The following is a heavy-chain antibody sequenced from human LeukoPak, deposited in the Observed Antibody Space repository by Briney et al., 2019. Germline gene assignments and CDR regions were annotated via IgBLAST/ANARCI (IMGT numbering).Heavy chain of an antibody. J-gene: IGHJ3*02. V-gene: IGHV3-21*01. Sequence: PGGSLRLSCAASGFTFSSYSMNWVRQAPGKGLEWVSSISSSSSYIYYADSVKGRFTISRDNAKNSLYLQMNSLRAEDTAVYYCAREGVRIDAFDIWGQGTMVTVSS. CDR2: ISSSSSYI. CDR1: GFTFSSYS. CDR3: AREGVRIDAFDI. D-gene: IGHD2-8*01.